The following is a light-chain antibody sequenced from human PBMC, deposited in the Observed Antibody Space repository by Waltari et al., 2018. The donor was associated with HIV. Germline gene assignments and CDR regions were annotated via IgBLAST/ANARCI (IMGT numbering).Light chain of an antibody. J-gene: IGLJ3*02. Sequence: QPVLTQLPSMSGTPGQTVTISCSGRNSNIGSSSMYWYQHLPETTPRLLLYSNNERPSGVPDRFSGSKSGTSASLTISGLRSEDEADYYCSTWDESQSFQVFGGGTKVTVL. CDR3: STWDESQSFQV. CDR2: SNN. CDR1: NSNIGSSS. V-gene: IGLV1-47*01.